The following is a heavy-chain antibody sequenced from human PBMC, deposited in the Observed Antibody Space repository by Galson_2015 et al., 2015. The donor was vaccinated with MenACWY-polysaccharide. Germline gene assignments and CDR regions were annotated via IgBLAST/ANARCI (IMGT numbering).Heavy chain of an antibody. Sequence: SLRLSCAASGFTFSSHWMHWVRQAPGEGRGWVSRINSDARIIKYAGTVKGRITNSKENAKNTLYLKKNSLRAEDTAIYFCARDRVDVPVIEAHTIFDYWGQGTLVAVSS. D-gene: IGHD2-2*01. V-gene: IGHV3-74*01. CDR3: ARDRVDVPVIEAHTIFDY. CDR2: INSDARII. CDR1: GFTFSSHW. J-gene: IGHJ4*02.